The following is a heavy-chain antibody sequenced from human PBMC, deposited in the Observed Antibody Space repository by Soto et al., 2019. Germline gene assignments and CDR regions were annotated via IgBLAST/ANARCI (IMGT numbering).Heavy chain of an antibody. CDR1: GFTFSSYA. D-gene: IGHD6-19*01. J-gene: IGHJ1*01. V-gene: IGHV3-23*01. CDR2: ISGSGGST. CDR3: AKDPGYSSGWEYFQH. Sequence: EVQLLESGGGLVQPGGSLRLSCAASGFTFSSYAMSWVRQAPGKGLEWVSAISGSGGSTYYADSVKGRFTISRDHSKNTLYLQMNSLRAEDTAVYYCAKDPGYSSGWEYFQHWGQGTLVTVSS.